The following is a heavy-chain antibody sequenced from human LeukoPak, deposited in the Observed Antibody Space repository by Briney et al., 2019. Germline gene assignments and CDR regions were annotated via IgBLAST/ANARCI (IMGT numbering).Heavy chain of an antibody. J-gene: IGHJ4*02. CDR1: GGSFSGYY. CDR3: ARGREMATIKYYFDY. CDR2: INHSGST. V-gene: IGHV4-34*01. Sequence: SETLSLTCAVYGGSFSGYYWSWIRQPPGKGLEWIGEINHSGSTNYNPYLKSRVTISVDTSKNQFSLKLSSVTAADTAVYYCARGREMATIKYYFDYWGQGTLVTVSS. D-gene: IGHD5-24*01.